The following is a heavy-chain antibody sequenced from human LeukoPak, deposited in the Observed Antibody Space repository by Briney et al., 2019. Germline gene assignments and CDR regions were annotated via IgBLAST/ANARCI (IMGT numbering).Heavy chain of an antibody. CDR2: ISAYNGYT. D-gene: IGHD3-3*01. Sequence: GASVKVSCKASGYSFTSYGINWVRQAPGQGLEWMGWISAYNGYTNYAQKLQGRVTMTTDTSTSTAYMELRSLRSDGTAVYYCATSPLGVAYYFDYWGQGTLVTVSS. CDR1: GYSFTSYG. J-gene: IGHJ4*02. V-gene: IGHV1-18*01. CDR3: ATSPLGVAYYFDY.